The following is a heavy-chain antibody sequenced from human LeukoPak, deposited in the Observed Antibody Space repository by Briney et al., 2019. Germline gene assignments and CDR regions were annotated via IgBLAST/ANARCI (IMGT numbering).Heavy chain of an antibody. V-gene: IGHV1-69*13. CDR1: GGTFSSYA. CDR2: IIPIFGTA. J-gene: IGHJ5*02. Sequence: SVKVSCKASGGTFSSYAISWVRQAPGQGLEWMGGIIPIFGTANYAQKFQGRVTITADESTSTAYMGLSSLRSEDTAVYYCARGEGTIFGVVIRNWFDPWGQGTLVTVSS. CDR3: ARGEGTIFGVVIRNWFDP. D-gene: IGHD3-3*01.